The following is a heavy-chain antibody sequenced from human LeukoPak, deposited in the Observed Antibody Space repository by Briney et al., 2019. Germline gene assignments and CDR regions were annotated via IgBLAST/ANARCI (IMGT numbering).Heavy chain of an antibody. CDR3: ASYMTTVTTYIYGMDV. CDR1: GGSISSYY. J-gene: IGHJ6*02. CDR2: IYTSGST. V-gene: IGHV4-4*07. D-gene: IGHD4-11*01. Sequence: SETLSLTCTVSGGSISSYYWSWIRQPAGKGLEWIGRIYTSGSTNYNPSLKSRVTMSVDTSKNQFSLKLSSVTAADTAVYYCASYMTTVTTYIYGMDVWGQGTTVTVSS.